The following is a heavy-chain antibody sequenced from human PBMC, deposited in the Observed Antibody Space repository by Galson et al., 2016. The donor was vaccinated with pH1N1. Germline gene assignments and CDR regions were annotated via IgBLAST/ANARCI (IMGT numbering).Heavy chain of an antibody. CDR1: GFASTSYA. D-gene: IGHD5-12*01. CDR3: AKDSEYSGHEGFH. Sequence: SLRLSCAASGFASTSYAMHWVRQAPGKGLEWVAVILYDGTNDYYADSVRGRFTISRDKNQSTVYLQMNSLRTEDTAVYYCAKDSEYSGHEGFHWAQGTLVIVSS. V-gene: IGHV3-30*04. CDR2: ILYDGTND. J-gene: IGHJ4*02.